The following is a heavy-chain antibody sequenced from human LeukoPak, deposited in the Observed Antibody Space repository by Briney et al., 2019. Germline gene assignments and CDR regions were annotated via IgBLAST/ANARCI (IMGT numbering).Heavy chain of an antibody. CDR3: ARVLAAAGTFGGYYFDY. V-gene: IGHV3-53*01. J-gene: IGHJ4*02. CDR1: GFTVSSNY. Sequence: GGSLRLSCAASGFTVSSNYMSWVRQAPGKGLEWVSVIYSGGSTYYADSVKGRFTISRDNSKNTLYLQMNSPRAEDTAVYYCARVLAAAGTFGGYYFDYWGQGTLVTVSS. CDR2: IYSGGST. D-gene: IGHD6-13*01.